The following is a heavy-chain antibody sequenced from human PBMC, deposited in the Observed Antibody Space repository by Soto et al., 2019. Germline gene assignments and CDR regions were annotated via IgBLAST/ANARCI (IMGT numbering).Heavy chain of an antibody. CDR3: SIIKVRSYPGCRLFD. J-gene: IGHJ4*01. Sequence: SGRSLRFSSAVRGFCRRTSGMYCVRQAPGKRLEWVAVISYDGSNQQYTYSVKGRCSISREKSNNTLYLQMNSLRDEDTAIYYCSIIKVRSYPGCRLFD. V-gene: IGHV3-33*05. CDR2: ISYDGSNQ. CDR1: GFCRRTSG. D-gene: IGHD1-26*01.